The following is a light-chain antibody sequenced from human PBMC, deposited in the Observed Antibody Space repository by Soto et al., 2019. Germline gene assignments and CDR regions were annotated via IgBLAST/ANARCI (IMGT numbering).Light chain of an antibody. CDR3: QQYNNWPPWT. CDR1: PSARRH. Sequence: VLTPSPAILSVSPGDRATVSCRASPSARRHLPLYPQTPGQAPRLLIYGASTRAPGTPARFSGSVSGTEFTLTIRSLQSEDFAVYYCQQYNNWPPWTFGQGTKVDI. J-gene: IGKJ1*01. V-gene: IGKV3-15*01. CDR2: GAS.